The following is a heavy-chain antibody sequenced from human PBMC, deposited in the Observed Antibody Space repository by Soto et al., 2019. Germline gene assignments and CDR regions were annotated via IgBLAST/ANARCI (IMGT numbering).Heavy chain of an antibody. CDR2: INSDGSST. V-gene: IGHV3-74*01. Sequence: GGSLRLSCAASGFTFSSYWMHWVRQAPGKGLVWVSRINSDGSSTSYADSVKGRFTISRDNAKNTLYLQMNSLRAEDTAVYYCARGIRYCSSTSCYYYYGMDVWGQGTTVTVSS. CDR3: ARGIRYCSSTSCYYYYGMDV. CDR1: GFTFSSYW. J-gene: IGHJ6*02. D-gene: IGHD2-2*01.